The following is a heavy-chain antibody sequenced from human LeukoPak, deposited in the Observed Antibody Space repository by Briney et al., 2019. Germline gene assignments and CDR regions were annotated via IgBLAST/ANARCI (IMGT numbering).Heavy chain of an antibody. Sequence: ASVKVSCKASGCIFTNYAIHWVRQAPGQRLEWMGWINADTGNTKYSQKVQGRVTITRDTSASTAYMELSSLRSEDTAVYYCARGGSGGTVGYFDYWDQGTLVTVSS. CDR1: GCIFTNYA. D-gene: IGHD3-10*01. CDR2: INADTGNT. V-gene: IGHV1-3*01. CDR3: ARGGSGGTVGYFDY. J-gene: IGHJ4*02.